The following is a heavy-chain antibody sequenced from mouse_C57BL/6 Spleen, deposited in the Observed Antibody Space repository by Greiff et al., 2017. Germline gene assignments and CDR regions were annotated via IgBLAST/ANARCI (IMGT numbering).Heavy chain of an antibody. J-gene: IGHJ4*01. Sequence: VKLMESGAELVRPGTSVKVSCKASGYAFTNYLIEWVKQRPGQGLEWIGVINPGSGGTNYNEKFKGKATLTADKSSSTAYMQLSSLTSEDSAVYVCARGGEAMDYWGQGTSVTVSS. V-gene: IGHV1-54*01. CDR2: INPGSGGT. CDR1: GYAFTNYL. CDR3: ARGGEAMDY.